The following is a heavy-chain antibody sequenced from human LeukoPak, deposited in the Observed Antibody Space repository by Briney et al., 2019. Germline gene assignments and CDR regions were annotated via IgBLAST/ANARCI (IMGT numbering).Heavy chain of an antibody. CDR1: GGSFSGYY. J-gene: IGHJ4*02. CDR3: ARRGYRFGELKAPYFDY. D-gene: IGHD3-10*01. Sequence: SETLSLTCAVYGGSFSGYYWSWIRQPPGKGLEWIGEINHSGTTNYNPSLKSRVTISVDTSKNQISLKLSSVTAADTAVYYCARRGYRFGELKAPYFDYWGQGTLVTVSS. V-gene: IGHV4-34*01. CDR2: INHSGTT.